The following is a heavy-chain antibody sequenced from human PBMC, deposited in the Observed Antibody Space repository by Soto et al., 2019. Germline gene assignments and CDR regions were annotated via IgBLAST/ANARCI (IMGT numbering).Heavy chain of an antibody. Sequence: PGGSLRLSCEVSGFMFRSYGMHWVRQAPGKGLQWVAVISYDGYNEYYAESVRGRFTISRDNSKNTLYLQMNSLTAEDTAVYYCVKTLPGSLSDPHQLLERFDYWGQGTLVTVSS. V-gene: IGHV3-30*18. D-gene: IGHD2-2*01. CDR3: VKTLPGSLSDPHQLLERFDY. CDR1: GFMFRSYG. J-gene: IGHJ4*02. CDR2: ISYDGYNE.